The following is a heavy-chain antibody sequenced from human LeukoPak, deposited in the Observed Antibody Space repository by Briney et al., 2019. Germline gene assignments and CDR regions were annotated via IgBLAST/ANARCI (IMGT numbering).Heavy chain of an antibody. D-gene: IGHD2-21*02. CDR1: GFTFSGHW. J-gene: IGHJ4*02. CDR3: ASTATFDY. V-gene: IGHV3-7*02. Sequence: RGSLRLSSAASGFTFSGHWMCGVRQAPGEGLEWVANINQGVSDKYYVDSVKGRLTISRDNAKNLLHLQMNSLRAEDTAVYYCASTATFDYWGQGTPVTVSS. CDR2: INQGVSDK.